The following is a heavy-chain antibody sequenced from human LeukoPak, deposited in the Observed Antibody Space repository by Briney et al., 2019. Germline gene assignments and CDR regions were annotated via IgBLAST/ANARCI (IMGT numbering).Heavy chain of an antibody. CDR1: GGSISSYY. J-gene: IGHJ5*02. CDR2: IYYSGST. V-gene: IGHV4-59*01. CDR3: ARGNRAGYSSSWYGYWFDP. Sequence: PSETLSLTCTVSGGSISSYYWSWIRQPPGKGLEWIGYIYYSGSTNYNPSLKSRVTISVDTSKNPFSLKLSSVTAADTAVYYCARGNRAGYSSSWYGYWFDPWGQGTLVTVSS. D-gene: IGHD6-13*01.